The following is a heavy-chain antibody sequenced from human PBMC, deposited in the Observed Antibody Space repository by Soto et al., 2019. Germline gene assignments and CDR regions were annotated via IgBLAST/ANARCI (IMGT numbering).Heavy chain of an antibody. J-gene: IGHJ6*02. V-gene: IGHV1-69*13. CDR3: ARVDCSGGSCYLYYYYGMDV. D-gene: IGHD2-15*01. CDR1: GGTFSSYA. CDR2: IIPIFGTA. Sequence: SVKVSCKASGGTFSSYAISWVRQAPGQGLEWMGGIIPIFGTANYAQKFQGRVTITADESTSTAYMELSSLRSEDTAVYYCARVDCSGGSCYLYYYYGMDVWGQGTTVTVYS.